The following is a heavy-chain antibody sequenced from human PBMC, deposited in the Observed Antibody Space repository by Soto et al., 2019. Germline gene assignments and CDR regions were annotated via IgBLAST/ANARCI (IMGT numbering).Heavy chain of an antibody. CDR2: MSYDGNNQ. V-gene: IGHV3-30*18. CDR3: AKALGELSPESFDY. Sequence: PGGSLRLSCVASGFTFSSYAMHWIRQAPGKGLEWVAIMSYDGNNQYYAGSVKGRFTISRDNFKNTLYLQMNSLRAEDTAVYYCAKALGELSPESFDYWGQGILVTVSS. J-gene: IGHJ4*02. CDR1: GFTFSSYA. D-gene: IGHD3-16*02.